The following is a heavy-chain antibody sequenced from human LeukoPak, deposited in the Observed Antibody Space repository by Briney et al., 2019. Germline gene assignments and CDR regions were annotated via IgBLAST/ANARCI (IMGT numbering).Heavy chain of an antibody. CDR3: AKGLWDTVVIPARGPFDY. CDR2: IRYDGSNK. J-gene: IGHJ4*02. D-gene: IGHD2-2*01. Sequence: GGSLRLSCAASGFIFSSYGMHWVRQAPGKGLEWVAFIRYDGSNKYYADSVKGRFTISRDNSKNTLYLQMNSLRAEDTAVYYCAKGLWDTVVIPARGPFDYWGQGTLVTVSS. CDR1: GFIFSSYG. V-gene: IGHV3-30*02.